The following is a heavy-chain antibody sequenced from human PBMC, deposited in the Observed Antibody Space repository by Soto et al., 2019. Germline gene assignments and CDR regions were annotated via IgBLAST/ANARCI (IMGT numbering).Heavy chain of an antibody. CDR3: ARWARGSYGPSYDYYGMVV. CDR1: AYSFTSYC. Sequence: GESLKITGIGSAYSFTSYCIGWVRQMPGKGLEWMETIYPGDSDTRYSPSFQGQVTILADKSISTEYLMWSSLKASEIVMYYCARWARGSYGPSYDYYGMVVWGQGTTFTVPS. J-gene: IGHJ6*02. V-gene: IGHV5-51*01. CDR2: IYPGDSDT. D-gene: IGHD1-26*01.